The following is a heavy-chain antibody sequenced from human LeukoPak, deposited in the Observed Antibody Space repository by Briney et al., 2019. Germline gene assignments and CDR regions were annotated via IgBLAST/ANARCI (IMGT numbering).Heavy chain of an antibody. CDR1: GFTFDDYG. CDR3: ARDRGSGWFNAFDI. J-gene: IGHJ3*02. V-gene: IGHV3-20*04. Sequence: GGSLRLSCAASGFTFDDYGMSWVRQAPGEGLECGSGINWNGDSTGYADSVKGGFTNSRDKAKNSLYLQMNSLRAEDTALYYCARDRGSGWFNAFDIWGQGTMVTVSS. CDR2: INWNGDST. D-gene: IGHD6-19*01.